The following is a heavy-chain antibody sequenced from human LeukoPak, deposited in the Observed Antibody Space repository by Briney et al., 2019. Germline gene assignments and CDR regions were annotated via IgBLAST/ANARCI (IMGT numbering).Heavy chain of an antibody. CDR1: GFTVSNNY. J-gene: IGHJ6*02. Sequence: GGSLRLSCAASGFTVSNNYMNWVRQAPGKGLEWVSVIYSGGSTYYADSVKGRFTISRDNSKNTLYLQMNSLRAEDTAVYYCTRVGTDYAMDVWGQGTTVTVSS. CDR2: IYSGGST. D-gene: IGHD1-1*01. CDR3: TRVGTDYAMDV. V-gene: IGHV3-66*01.